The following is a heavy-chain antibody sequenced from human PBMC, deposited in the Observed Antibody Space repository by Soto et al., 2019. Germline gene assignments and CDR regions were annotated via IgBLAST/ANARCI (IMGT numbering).Heavy chain of an antibody. CDR2: IYYSGST. D-gene: IGHD2-15*01. J-gene: IGHJ4*02. CDR3: GRENLWSLLGH. V-gene: IGHV4-59*01. Sequence: SETLSLTCTVSGGSISGFYWSWIRQPPGKGLEWIGYIYYSGSTNYNPSPKSRVTISVDTSKNQFSLKLSSVTAADTAVYYCGRENLWSLLGHRGQGTLGPVSS. CDR1: GGSISGFY.